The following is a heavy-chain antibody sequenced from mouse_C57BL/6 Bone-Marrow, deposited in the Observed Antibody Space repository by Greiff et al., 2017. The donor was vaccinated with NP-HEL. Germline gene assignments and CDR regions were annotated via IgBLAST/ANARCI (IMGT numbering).Heavy chain of an antibody. Sequence: QVQLQQPGAELVKPGASVKMSCKASGYTFTSYWITWVKQRPGQGLEWIGDIYPGSGSTNYNEKFKSKATLTVDTSSSTAYMQLSSLTSEDSAVYYCARKGLAFPGFAYWGQGTLVTVSA. CDR1: GYTFTSYW. CDR2: IYPGSGST. J-gene: IGHJ3*01. V-gene: IGHV1-55*01. CDR3: ARKGLAFPGFAY.